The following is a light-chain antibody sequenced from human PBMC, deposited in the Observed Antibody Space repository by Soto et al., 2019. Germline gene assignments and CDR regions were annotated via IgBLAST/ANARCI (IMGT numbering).Light chain of an antibody. CDR1: QSISSW. V-gene: IGKV1-5*01. CDR2: DAS. J-gene: IGKJ1*01. CDR3: QHYNSYSDA. Sequence: IHMTKSPDTLSASLRYRVTITCRASQSISSWLAWYQQKPGKAPKLLIYDASSLESGVPSRFSGSGSGTEFTLTISSLQPDDFATYYCQHYNSYSDAFGQGTKVDIK.